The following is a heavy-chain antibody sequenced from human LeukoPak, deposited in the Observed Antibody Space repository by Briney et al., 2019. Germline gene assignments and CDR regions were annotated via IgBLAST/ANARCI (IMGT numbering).Heavy chain of an antibody. J-gene: IGHJ3*02. V-gene: IGHV1-24*01. CDR1: GYTFTSYD. D-gene: IGHD2-21*02. CDR3: ARSVRAYCGGDCYADAFDI. Sequence: ASVKVSCKASGYTFTSYDINWVRQAPGKGLEWMGRFDPEDGETIYAQKFQGRVTTTADTSTDTAYMELSSLRSEDTAVYYCARSVRAYCGGDCYADAFDIWGQGTMVTVSS. CDR2: FDPEDGET.